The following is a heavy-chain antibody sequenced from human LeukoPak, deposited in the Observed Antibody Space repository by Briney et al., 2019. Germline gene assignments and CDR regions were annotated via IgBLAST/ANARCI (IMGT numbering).Heavy chain of an antibody. Sequence: PSETLSLTCTVSGGSMSPYHWGWIRQPPGKGLEWTGYIYYSGSTNYNPSLNSRVTISVDTSKNQFSLRLSSVTAADTAVYYCARAVSGRFDYWGQGTLVTVSS. CDR1: GGSMSPYH. J-gene: IGHJ4*02. CDR3: ARAVSGRFDY. D-gene: IGHD6-19*01. V-gene: IGHV4-59*08. CDR2: IYYSGST.